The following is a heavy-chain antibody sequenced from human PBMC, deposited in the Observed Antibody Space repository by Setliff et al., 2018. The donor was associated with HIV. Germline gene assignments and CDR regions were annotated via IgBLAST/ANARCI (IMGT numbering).Heavy chain of an antibody. CDR2: ISDDGNNT. CDR3: ARDSSLVDTAMVTTLDAFDI. Sequence: PGGSLRLSCAASGFTFSSYRIHWVRQAPGKGLECVAVISDDGNNTYYADSVKGRFTISRDNSKNTLYLQMSSLRSEDTAVYYCARDSSLVDTAMVTTLDAFDIWGQGTMVTVSS. D-gene: IGHD5-18*01. V-gene: IGHV3-30-3*01. J-gene: IGHJ3*02. CDR1: GFTFSSYR.